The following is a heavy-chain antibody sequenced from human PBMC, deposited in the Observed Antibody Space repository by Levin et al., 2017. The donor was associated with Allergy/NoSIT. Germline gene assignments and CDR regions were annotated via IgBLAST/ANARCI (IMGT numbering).Heavy chain of an antibody. J-gene: IGHJ4*02. CDR2: ISYDGSNK. CDR1: GFTFSSYT. V-gene: IGHV3-30-3*01. Sequence: PGGSLRLSCAASGFTFSSYTMHWVRQAPGKGLEWVAVISYDGSNKYYADSVKGRFTISRDNSKNTLYLQMNSLRAEDTAVYYCASGYSGYDVGYWGQGTLVTVSS. D-gene: IGHD5-12*01. CDR3: ASGYSGYDVGY.